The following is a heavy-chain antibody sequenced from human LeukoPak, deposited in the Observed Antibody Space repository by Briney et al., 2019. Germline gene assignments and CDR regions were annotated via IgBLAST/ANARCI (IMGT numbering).Heavy chain of an antibody. D-gene: IGHD1-1*01. Sequence: GGSLRLSCAASGFTFCSYWMHWVRQAPGKGLVWVSRINSDGSSTSYADSVKGRFTISRDNAKNTLYLQMNSLRAEDTAVYYCARWAVQLEYRPQTKYYYYYYMDVWGKGTTVTISS. CDR2: INSDGSST. V-gene: IGHV3-74*01. CDR1: GFTFCSYW. J-gene: IGHJ6*03. CDR3: ARWAVQLEYRPQTKYYYYYYMDV.